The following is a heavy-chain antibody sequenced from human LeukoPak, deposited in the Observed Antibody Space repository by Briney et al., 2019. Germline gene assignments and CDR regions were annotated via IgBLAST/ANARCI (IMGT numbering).Heavy chain of an antibody. J-gene: IGHJ4*02. CDR3: ARASLPYSGYDWGDLDY. CDR2: INTNTGNP. D-gene: IGHD5-12*01. Sequence: ASVKVSCKASGYTFTSYAMNWVRQAPGQGLEWMGWINTNTGNPTYAQGFTGRFVFSLDTSVSTAYLQISSLKAEDTAVYYCARASLPYSGYDWGDLDYWGQGTLVTVSS. V-gene: IGHV7-4-1*02. CDR1: GYTFTSYA.